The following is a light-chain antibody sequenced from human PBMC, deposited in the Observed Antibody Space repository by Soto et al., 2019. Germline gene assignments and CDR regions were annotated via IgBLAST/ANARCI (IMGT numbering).Light chain of an antibody. CDR3: QQYNSYSLSWT. V-gene: IGKV1-5*01. CDR2: DAS. CDR1: QSISSW. Sequence: DIQMTQSPSTLSASVGDRVTITCRASQSISSWLAWYQQKPGKATKLLIYDASSLESGVPSRFSGSGSGTEFTLTLSSLQPDDFATYSCQQYNSYSLSWTFGQGPKVDI. J-gene: IGKJ1*01.